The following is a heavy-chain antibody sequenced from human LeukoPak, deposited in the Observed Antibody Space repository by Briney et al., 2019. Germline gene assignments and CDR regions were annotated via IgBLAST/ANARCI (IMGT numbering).Heavy chain of an antibody. CDR1: GFTFSSYA. V-gene: IGHV3-23*01. CDR2: ISGSGGST. CDR3: AKDGRNQRVTIFGVVIIDPFDY. D-gene: IGHD3-3*01. J-gene: IGHJ4*02. Sequence: PEMSLRLSCAASGFTFSSYAMSWVRQAPGKGLEWVSAISGSGGSTYYADSVKGRFTISRDNSKNTLYLQMNSLRAEDTAVYYCAKDGRNQRVTIFGVVIIDPFDYWGQGTLVTVSS.